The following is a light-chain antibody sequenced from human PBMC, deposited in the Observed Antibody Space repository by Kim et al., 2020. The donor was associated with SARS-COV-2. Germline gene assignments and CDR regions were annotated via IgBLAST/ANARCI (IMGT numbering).Light chain of an antibody. J-gene: IGLJ2*01. CDR2: VNSDGSH. Sequence: QPVLTQSPSASASLGASVKLTCTLSNGHYNYAIAWHQQQPGKGPRYLMKVNSDGSHSKGDGIPDRFSGSSSGAERYLTISSLQSDDEADYYCQSYNRDNVLFGGGTQLTVL. CDR1: NGHYNYA. CDR3: QSYNRDNVL. V-gene: IGLV4-69*01.